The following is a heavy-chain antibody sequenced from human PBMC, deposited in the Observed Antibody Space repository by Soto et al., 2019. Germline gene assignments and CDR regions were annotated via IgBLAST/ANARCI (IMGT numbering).Heavy chain of an antibody. CDR2: IYRSGTT. CDR1: NFSISSGYY. J-gene: IGHJ4*02. D-gene: IGHD1-26*01. V-gene: IGHV4-38-2*01. CDR3: ARTHSGSYYSVFNY. Sequence: SEIMSLTWVVANFSISSGYYSGYNRQSPGKGLEWIASIYRSGTTSYNPSLKSRVTISVDPSKNQFSLMLTAVTAADTAVYYCARTHSGSYYSVFNYWGRGSLVTVSS.